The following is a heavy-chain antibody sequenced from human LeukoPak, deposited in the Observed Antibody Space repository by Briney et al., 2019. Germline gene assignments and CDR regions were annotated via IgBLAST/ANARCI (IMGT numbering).Heavy chain of an antibody. CDR3: ARHSPSSSWYGWYFDL. Sequence: PSETLSLTCTVSGYSISSGHYWGWIRQPPGKGLEWIGSIYEGETTYYNPSLKTRLTISLDTSKNQFSLKLSSVTAADTAVYYCARHSPSSSWYGWYFDLWGRGTLVTVSS. D-gene: IGHD6-13*01. V-gene: IGHV4-38-2*02. CDR2: IYEGETT. CDR1: GYSISSGHY. J-gene: IGHJ2*01.